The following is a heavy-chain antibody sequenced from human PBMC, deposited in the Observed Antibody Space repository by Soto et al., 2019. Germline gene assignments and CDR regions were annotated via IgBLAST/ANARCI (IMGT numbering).Heavy chain of an antibody. CDR3: AKDLPPEGYYYYMDV. J-gene: IGHJ6*03. V-gene: IGHV3-23*01. CDR2: ISGSGGST. Sequence: VRQAPGKGLEWASAISGSGGSTYYADSVKGRFTISRDNSKNTLYLQMNSLRAEDTAVYYCAKDLPPEGYYYYMDVWGKGTTVTVSS.